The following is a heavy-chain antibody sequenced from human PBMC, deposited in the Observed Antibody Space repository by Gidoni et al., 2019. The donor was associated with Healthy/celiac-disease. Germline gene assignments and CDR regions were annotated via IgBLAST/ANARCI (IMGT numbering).Heavy chain of an antibody. V-gene: IGHV4-34*01. CDR1: GGSFRCYY. CDR3: ARGRITMIVVVNKNYYYGMDV. D-gene: IGHD3-22*01. Sequence: QVQLQQWGAGLLKPSETLSLTSAVYGGSFRCYYWTWIRPPPGKGLEWIGEINHSGSTNYNPSLKSRVTISVDTSKNQFSLKLSSVTAADTAVYYCARGRITMIVVVNKNYYYGMDVWGQGTTVTVSS. J-gene: IGHJ6*02. CDR2: INHSGST.